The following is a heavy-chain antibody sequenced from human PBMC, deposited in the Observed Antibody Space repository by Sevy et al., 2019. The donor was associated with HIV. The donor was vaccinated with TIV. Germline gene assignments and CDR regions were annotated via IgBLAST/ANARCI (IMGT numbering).Heavy chain of an antibody. CDR3: ARGSVPAAILGWFDP. CDR2: IIPIFGTA. J-gene: IGHJ5*02. CDR1: GGTFSSYA. V-gene: IGHV1-69*13. D-gene: IGHD2-2*01. Sequence: ASVKVSCKASGGTFSSYAISWVRQAPGQGLEWMGGIIPIFGTANYAQKFQGRVTITADESTSTAYMELSSLRSEDTAVYYCARGSVPAAILGWFDPWGQGTLVTVSS.